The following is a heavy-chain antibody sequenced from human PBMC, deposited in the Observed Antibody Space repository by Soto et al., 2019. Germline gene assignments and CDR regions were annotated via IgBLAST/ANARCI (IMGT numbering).Heavy chain of an antibody. V-gene: IGHV3-72*01. CDR2: IRNEANAYSA. CDR1: GFTFSDHF. CDR3: ARGRFVGSGSYQIGGFEQ. D-gene: IGHD3-10*01. Sequence: VQLVESGGGLVQPGGSLRLSCAASGFTFSDHFMDWVRQAPGKGLEWVGRIRNEANAYSAEYAASVKGRFTVSRDNSKNELYLQMSSLKTEDTAVYYCARGRFVGSGSYQIGGFEQWGHGPLVTGSS. J-gene: IGHJ4*01.